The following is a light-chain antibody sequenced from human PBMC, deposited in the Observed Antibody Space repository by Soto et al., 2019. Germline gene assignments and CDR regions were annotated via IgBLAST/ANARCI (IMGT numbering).Light chain of an antibody. Sequence: QSVLTQAASVSGSPGQSITISCTGTSSDVGGYNYVSWYQQFPGKVPTLLIYNVSNRPSGVSNRFSGSKSGNTASLTISGLQAEDEADYFCTSSTSGSLYVFGTGTKVTVL. CDR3: TSSTSGSLYV. V-gene: IGLV2-14*01. J-gene: IGLJ1*01. CDR1: SSDVGGYNY. CDR2: NVS.